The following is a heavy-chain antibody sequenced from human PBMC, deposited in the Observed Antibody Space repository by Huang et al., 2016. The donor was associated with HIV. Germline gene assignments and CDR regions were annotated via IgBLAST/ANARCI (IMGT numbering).Heavy chain of an antibody. CDR2: INYDGST. Sequence: QPRLQESGPGLVKPSETLSLTCTVSGVSVTRSPWYWVWVRPSPGKGLEWLASINYDGSTAYKASLKSRRTTALDPSKNQFSLKLTSVTAADTAVYFCARDIAIFGEPLDSWGQGTAVTVSS. D-gene: IGHD3-3*01. J-gene: IGHJ4*02. CDR3: ARDIAIFGEPLDS. CDR1: GVSVTRSPWY. V-gene: IGHV4-39*01.